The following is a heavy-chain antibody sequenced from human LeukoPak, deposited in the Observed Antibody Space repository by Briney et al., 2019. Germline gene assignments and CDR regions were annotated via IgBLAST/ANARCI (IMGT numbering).Heavy chain of an antibody. CDR3: ARVRADYGDYHQACDY. CDR1: GGSISSSNYY. CDR2: IYYRGST. J-gene: IGHJ4*02. Sequence: SETLSLTCTVSGGSISSSNYYWGCIRQPPGKGLEWIGSIYYRGSTYYNPSLKSRVTISVDTSKNQFSLKLSSVTAADTAVYYCARVRADYGDYHQACDYWGQGTLVTVSS. D-gene: IGHD4-17*01. V-gene: IGHV4-39*07.